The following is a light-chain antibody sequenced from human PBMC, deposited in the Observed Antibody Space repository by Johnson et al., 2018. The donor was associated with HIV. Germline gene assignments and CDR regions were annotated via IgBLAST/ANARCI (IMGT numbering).Light chain of an antibody. Sequence: QSVLTQPPSVSAAPGQKVTISCSGSSSTVGNNFVSWYQVLPGTAPKLLIFDNNKRPSGIPDRFSGSKSGTSATLGIPGLHTGDEADYYCGTWDTSLSAGGVFGTGTKVTVL. CDR1: SSTVGNNF. CDR2: DNN. CDR3: GTWDTSLSAGGV. J-gene: IGLJ1*01. V-gene: IGLV1-51*01.